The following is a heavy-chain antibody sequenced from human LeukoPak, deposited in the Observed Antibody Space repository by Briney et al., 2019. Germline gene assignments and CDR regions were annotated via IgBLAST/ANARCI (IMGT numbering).Heavy chain of an antibody. V-gene: IGHV4-30-2*01. Sequence: SETLSLTCTVSGGSITSGGYYWSWLRQAPGRGLEWIGYIYHSGDTYSNPSLKGRATVSMDRSKNQFSLNLSSVTAADTAVYYCARLIAADPQLDCWGQGTLVTVSS. D-gene: IGHD6-13*01. CDR3: ARLIAADPQLDC. CDR1: GGSITSGGYY. J-gene: IGHJ4*02. CDR2: IYHSGDT.